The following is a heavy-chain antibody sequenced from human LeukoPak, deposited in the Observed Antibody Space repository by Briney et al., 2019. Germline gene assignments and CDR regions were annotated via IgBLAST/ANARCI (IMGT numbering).Heavy chain of an antibody. D-gene: IGHD5-18*01. V-gene: IGHV4-39*07. Sequence: SETLSLTCTVSGGSISSSTYYWGWIRQPPGKGLEWIGSIFYSGITYYNPSLKSPVTISVDTSQNQFSLKLTSVTAADTAVYYCARDPGRAYSYGSFDYWGQGSLVTVSS. CDR3: ARDPGRAYSYGSFDY. CDR2: IFYSGIT. CDR1: GGSISSSTYY. J-gene: IGHJ4*02.